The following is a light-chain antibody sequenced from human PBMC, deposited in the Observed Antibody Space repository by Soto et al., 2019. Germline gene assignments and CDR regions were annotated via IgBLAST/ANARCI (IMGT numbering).Light chain of an antibody. Sequence: DIQMTQSPSSLSASVGERVTITCRASQSISTYLNWYQQKPGKAPKLLIYAASSLQSGVPSRFSGSGSGTDFTLTISSLQPEDFATYYCQQSYSTPRTFGQGTK. V-gene: IGKV1-39*01. J-gene: IGKJ1*01. CDR1: QSISTY. CDR3: QQSYSTPRT. CDR2: AAS.